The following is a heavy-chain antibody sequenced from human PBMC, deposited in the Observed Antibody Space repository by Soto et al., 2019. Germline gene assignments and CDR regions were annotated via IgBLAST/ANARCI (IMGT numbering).Heavy chain of an antibody. CDR1: GYRFTNYW. Sequence: EVQLVQSGAEVKKPGESLKISCRGSGYRFTNYWIAWVRQMPGKGLEWMGIINPGDSDTTYSPSFQGQVTMSADKSIITAYLQGSSLKTSDTAMYYCARHGYSSAWYRYDDWGQGTLVTVSS. V-gene: IGHV5-51*01. D-gene: IGHD6-19*01. CDR3: ARHGYSSAWYRYDD. J-gene: IGHJ4*02. CDR2: INPGDSDT.